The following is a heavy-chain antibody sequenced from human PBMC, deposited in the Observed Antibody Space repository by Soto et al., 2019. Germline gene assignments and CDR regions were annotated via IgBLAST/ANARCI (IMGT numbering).Heavy chain of an antibody. Sequence: SETLCLTCAVYGGSFSGYYWSWIRQHPGKGLEWIGYIYYSGSTYYNPSLKSRVTISVDTSKNQFSLKLTSVTAADTVVYYCGRAPIYPDYWGPGTLVTVSS. V-gene: IGHV4-31*11. CDR2: IYYSGST. CDR3: GRAPIYPDY. J-gene: IGHJ4*02. CDR1: GGSFSGYY. D-gene: IGHD2-21*01.